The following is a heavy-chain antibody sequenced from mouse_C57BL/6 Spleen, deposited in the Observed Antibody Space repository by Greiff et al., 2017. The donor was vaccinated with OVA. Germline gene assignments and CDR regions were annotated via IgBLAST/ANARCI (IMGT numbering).Heavy chain of an antibody. CDR2: IYPGDGDT. Sequence: VKLQESGAELVKPGASVKISCKASGYAFSSYWMNWVKQRPGKGLEWIGQIYPGDGDTNYNGKFKGKATLTADKSSSTAYMQLSSLTAEDSAVKFCAREGTTGGYFDVWGTGTTVTVSS. J-gene: IGHJ1*03. V-gene: IGHV1-80*01. CDR3: AREGTTGGYFDV. D-gene: IGHD1-1*01. CDR1: GYAFSSYW.